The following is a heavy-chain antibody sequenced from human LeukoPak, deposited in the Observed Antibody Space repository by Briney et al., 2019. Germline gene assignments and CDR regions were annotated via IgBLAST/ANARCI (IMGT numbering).Heavy chain of an antibody. CDR2: WHHSGIT. J-gene: IGHJ4*02. CDR3: ARQYEF. Sequence: SETLSLTCTVSGASIISGHYFWGWVRQPPGKRLEWIGSWHHSGITDYNPSLKSRVTIVADTSKNQFSLKLASVAAADSAVYFCARQYEFWGQGTLVTVSS. V-gene: IGHV4-39*01. CDR1: GASIISGHYF. D-gene: IGHD3-10*01.